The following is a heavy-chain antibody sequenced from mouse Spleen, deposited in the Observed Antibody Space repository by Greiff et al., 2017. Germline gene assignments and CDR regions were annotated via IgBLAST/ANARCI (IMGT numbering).Heavy chain of an antibody. D-gene: IGHD2-13*01. V-gene: IGHV5-6-2*01. Sequence: EVHLVESGGGLVKPGGSLKLSCAASGFTFSSYAMSWVRQTPEKRLEWVAAINSNGGSTYYPDTVKDRFTISRDNAKNTLYLQMSSLRSEDTALYYCARHLYGDYSFAYWGQGTLVTVSA. CDR1: GFTFSSYA. CDR2: INSNGGST. CDR3: ARHLYGDYSFAY. J-gene: IGHJ3*01.